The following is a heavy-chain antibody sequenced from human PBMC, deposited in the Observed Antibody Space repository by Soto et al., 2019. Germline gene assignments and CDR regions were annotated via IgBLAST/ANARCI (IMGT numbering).Heavy chain of an antibody. CDR1: GFTFSSYS. D-gene: IGHD4-17*01. CDR2: ISSSSSYI. V-gene: IGHV3-21*01. CDR3: ARDDVYGDYSFYFDY. J-gene: IGHJ4*02. Sequence: LGGSLRLSCAASGFTFSSYSMNWVRQAPGKGLEWVSSISSSSSYIYYADSVKGRFTISRDNAKNSLYLQMNSLRAEDTAVYYCARDDVYGDYSFYFDYWGQGTLVTVSS.